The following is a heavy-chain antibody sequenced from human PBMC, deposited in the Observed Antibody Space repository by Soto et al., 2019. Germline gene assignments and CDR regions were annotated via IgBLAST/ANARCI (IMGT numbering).Heavy chain of an antibody. CDR3: ARVRFSWSGSVRWHYYGMDV. V-gene: IGHV1-69*13. J-gene: IGHJ6*02. CDR1: GGTFSSYA. CDR2: IIPIFGTA. Sequence: EASVKVSCKASGGTFSSYAISWVRQVPGQGLEWMGGIIPIFGTANYAQKFQGRVTITADESTSTAYMELSSLRSEDTAVYYCARVRFSWSGSVRWHYYGMDVWGQGTTVTVSS. D-gene: IGHD3-3*01.